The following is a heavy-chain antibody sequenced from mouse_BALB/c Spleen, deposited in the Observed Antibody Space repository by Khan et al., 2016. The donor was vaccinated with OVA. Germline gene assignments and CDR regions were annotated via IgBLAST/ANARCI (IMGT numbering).Heavy chain of an antibody. CDR1: GFSLTGYG. J-gene: IGHJ4*01. CDR2: IWGDGSS. Sequence: QIQLVQSGPGLVAPSQSLSITCTVSGFSLTGYGVNWVRQPPGKGLEWLGMIWGDGSSDYNSALKSRLNPSKDNSKGQVFIKMNRQQTSDTAEYYCARAYDGNYREAMDYWGEGTSVTVSS. D-gene: IGHD2-10*01. V-gene: IGHV2-6-7*01. CDR3: ARAYDGNYREAMDY.